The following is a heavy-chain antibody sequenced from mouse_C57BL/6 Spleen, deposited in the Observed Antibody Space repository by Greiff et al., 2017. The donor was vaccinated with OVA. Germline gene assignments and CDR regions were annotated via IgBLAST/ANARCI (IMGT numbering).Heavy chain of an antibody. J-gene: IGHJ2*01. CDR2: ISSGGSYT. D-gene: IGHD2-2*01. V-gene: IGHV5-6*02. CDR1: GFTFSSYG. Sequence: EVKLQESGGDLVKPGGSLKLSCAASGFTFSSYGMSWVRQTPDKRLEWVATISSGGSYTYYPDSVKGRFTISRDNAKNTLYLQMSSLKSEDTAMYDCARGWLRRYYFDYWGQGTTLTVSS. CDR3: ARGWLRRYYFDY.